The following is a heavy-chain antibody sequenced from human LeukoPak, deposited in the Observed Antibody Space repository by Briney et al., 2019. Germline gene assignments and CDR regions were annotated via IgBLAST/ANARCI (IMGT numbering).Heavy chain of an antibody. J-gene: IGHJ4*02. V-gene: IGHV4-34*01. CDR3: ARGNGRYDYVWGSYRPYYFDY. Sequence: SETLSLTCAVYGGSFSGYYWSWIRQPPGKGLEWIGEINHSGSTNYNPSLKSRVTISVDTSKNQFSLKLSSVTAADTAVYYCARGNGRYDYVWGSYRPYYFDYWGQGTLVTVSS. CDR2: INHSGST. CDR1: GGSFSGYY. D-gene: IGHD3-16*02.